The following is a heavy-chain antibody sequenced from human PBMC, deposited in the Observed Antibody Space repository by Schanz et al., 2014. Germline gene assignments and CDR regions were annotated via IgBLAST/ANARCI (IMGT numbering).Heavy chain of an antibody. V-gene: IGHV1-18*01. CDR3: ARDRLECGAECYSVEVFEI. J-gene: IGHJ4*02. Sequence: QVQLVQSGAEVKKPGASVRVSCQTSGYTFTAYGISWVRQAPGQGLEWMGWITAYNGDTNYALKLQGRVTMTTDTSTGTAYMELRSLRSEDTAVYYCARDRLECGAECYSVEVFEIWGQGTLVIVSS. CDR1: GYTFTAYG. D-gene: IGHD2-21*01. CDR2: ITAYNGDT.